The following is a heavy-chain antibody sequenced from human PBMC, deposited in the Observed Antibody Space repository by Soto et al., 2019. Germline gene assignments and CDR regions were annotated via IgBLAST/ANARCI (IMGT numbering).Heavy chain of an antibody. Sequence: QVQLQASGPGLVKPSWTLSLTCAVSGCSISSRNWWSWVRQPPGKGLEWIGEIYHSGITNYNPSLTSRVPVSVDKSKTQFSLTLTSVTAEDTAVYYCERGGYSSSLYYWGQGTLVPVSS. CDR2: IYHSGIT. CDR3: ERGGYSSSLYY. V-gene: IGHV4-4*02. CDR1: GCSISSRNW. D-gene: IGHD6-13*01. J-gene: IGHJ4*02.